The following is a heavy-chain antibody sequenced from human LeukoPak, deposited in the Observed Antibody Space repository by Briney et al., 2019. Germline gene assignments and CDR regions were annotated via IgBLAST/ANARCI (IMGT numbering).Heavy chain of an antibody. D-gene: IGHD3-10*01. J-gene: IGHJ4*02. CDR1: GGSISSYY. CDR3: AREPYGSGTFDY. V-gene: IGHV4-59*01. Sequence: SETLSLTCTVSGGSISSYYWSWIRQPPGKGLEWIGYIYYSGSTNYNPSLKSRVTISVDTSKNQFSLKLSSVTAADTAEYYCAREPYGSGTFDYWGQGTLVTVSS. CDR2: IYYSGST.